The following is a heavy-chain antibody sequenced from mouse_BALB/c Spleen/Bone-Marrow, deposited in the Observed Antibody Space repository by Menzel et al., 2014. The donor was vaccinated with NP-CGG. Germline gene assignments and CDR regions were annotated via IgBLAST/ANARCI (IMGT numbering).Heavy chain of an antibody. CDR1: GYTFTSYW. V-gene: IGHV1S81*02. Sequence: VQLQESGAELVKPGASVKRSCKASGYTFTSYWMHWVEQRPGQGLDWIGEINPSNGRADYNEKFRSKATLTVDRSSSTAYMQLSSLTSEDSAVYYCARAGGYDGFAYWGQGTLVTVSA. J-gene: IGHJ3*01. CDR3: ARAGGYDGFAY. D-gene: IGHD2-2*01. CDR2: INPSNGRA.